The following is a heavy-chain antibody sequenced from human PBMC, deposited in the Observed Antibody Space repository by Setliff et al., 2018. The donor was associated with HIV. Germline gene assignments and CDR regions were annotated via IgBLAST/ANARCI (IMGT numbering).Heavy chain of an antibody. Sequence: SETLSLTCAVYGASFRNYYWNWIRHSPRKGLEWIGEVSHTGNTTYNPSLKSRLSMSVDSSKNQFSLTLTSITAADTALCFCARGKYFDGSPLPLDFWGQGSQVTVSS. CDR3: ARGKYFDGSPLPLDF. D-gene: IGHD3-9*01. V-gene: IGHV4-34*01. CDR2: VSHTGNT. J-gene: IGHJ4*02. CDR1: GASFRNYY.